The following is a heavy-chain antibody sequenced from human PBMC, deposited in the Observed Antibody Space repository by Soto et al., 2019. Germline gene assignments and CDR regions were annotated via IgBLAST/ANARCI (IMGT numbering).Heavy chain of an antibody. CDR2: MNPNSGNT. D-gene: IGHD2-2*01. J-gene: IGHJ4*02. Sequence: QVQLVQSGAEVKKPGASVKVSCKASGYTFTSYDINWVRQATGQGLEWMGWMNPNSGNTGYAQKFQGRVTMTRNTSISTAYMELSSLRSEPTAVYYCAGASHQRPDRPFDYWGQGTLVTVSS. V-gene: IGHV1-8*01. CDR3: AGASHQRPDRPFDY. CDR1: GYTFTSYD.